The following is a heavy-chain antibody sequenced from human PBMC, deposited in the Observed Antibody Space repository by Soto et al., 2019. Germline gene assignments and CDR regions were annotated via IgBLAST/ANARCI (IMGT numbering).Heavy chain of an antibody. J-gene: IGHJ6*02. CDR3: ARDARLWSGAYYYYGMDV. Sequence: PSETLSLTCTVSGGSISSGGYYWSWIRQHPGKGLEWIGYIYYSGSTYYNPSLKSRVTISVDTSKNQFSLKLSSVTAADTAVYYCARDARLWSGAYYYYGMDVWGQGTTVTVS. CDR1: GGSISSGGYY. V-gene: IGHV4-31*03. D-gene: IGHD3-3*01. CDR2: IYYSGST.